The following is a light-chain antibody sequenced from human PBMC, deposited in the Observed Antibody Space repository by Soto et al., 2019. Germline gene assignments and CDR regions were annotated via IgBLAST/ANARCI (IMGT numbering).Light chain of an antibody. J-gene: IGKJ5*01. V-gene: IGKV1-39*01. Sequence: DIQMTQSLSTVSASVGDRVTITCRASQSISRYLNWYQQKPGKAPNLLIYVASSLQSEVPSRFSGSGSGTDFTLTITSRQPEDFATYYCQQSYGTPITFGQGTRLEIK. CDR3: QQSYGTPIT. CDR1: QSISRY. CDR2: VAS.